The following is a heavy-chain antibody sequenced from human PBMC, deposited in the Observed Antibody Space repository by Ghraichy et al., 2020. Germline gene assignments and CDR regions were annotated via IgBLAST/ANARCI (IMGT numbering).Heavy chain of an antibody. Sequence: GGSLRLSCAASGFTFSNYAMSWVRQVPGKGLEWVSAISGSDGSTYYGDSVKGRFTISRDNSKDTLYLQMNSLRAEDTAIYYCAKRRSASGNFDTLFDSWGPGTLVAVSA. CDR1: GFTFSNYA. D-gene: IGHD3-10*01. CDR3: AKRRSASGNFDTLFDS. J-gene: IGHJ4*02. CDR2: ISGSDGST. V-gene: IGHV3-23*01.